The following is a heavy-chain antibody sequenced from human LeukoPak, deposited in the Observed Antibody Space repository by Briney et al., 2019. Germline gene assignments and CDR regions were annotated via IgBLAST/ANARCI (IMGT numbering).Heavy chain of an antibody. CDR1: GGSITGYY. CDR3: ARHRYYYDSSGYYYQP. CDR2: IYYSGST. J-gene: IGHJ5*02. V-gene: IGHV4-59*01. D-gene: IGHD3-22*01. Sequence: SETLSLTCTVSGGSITGYYWNWIRQPPGKGLEWIGYIYYSGSTNYNPSLKSRVTISADTSKNQFSLRLSSVTAADTAVYYCARHRYYYDSSGYYYQPWGQGTLVTVSS.